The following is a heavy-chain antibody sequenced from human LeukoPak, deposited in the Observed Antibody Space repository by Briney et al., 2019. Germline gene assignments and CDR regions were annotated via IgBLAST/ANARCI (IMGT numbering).Heavy chain of an antibody. CDR3: ARDGSGYSYGPRGAFDI. CDR1: GFTFSSYS. V-gene: IGHV3-48*01. J-gene: IGHJ3*02. D-gene: IGHD5-18*01. Sequence: GGSLRLSCAVSGFTFSSYSMNWVRQAPGKGLEWVSYISSSSSTIYYADSVKGRFTISRDNAKNSLYLQMNSLRAEDTAVYYCARDGSGYSYGPRGAFDIWGQGTMVTVSS. CDR2: ISSSSSTI.